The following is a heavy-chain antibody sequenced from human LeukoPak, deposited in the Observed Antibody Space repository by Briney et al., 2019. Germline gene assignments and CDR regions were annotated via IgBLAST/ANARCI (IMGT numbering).Heavy chain of an antibody. CDR1: GFTFNNYW. Sequence: HPGGSLRLSCAASGFTFNNYWMHWVRQAPGKGLVWVSRINIDGSSASYADSVKGRFTISRDNVKNTLYLQMNSLRAEDTAVYYCAREGWSPRANWFDPWGQGTLVTVSS. V-gene: IGHV3-74*01. CDR2: INIDGSSA. J-gene: IGHJ5*02. D-gene: IGHD6-19*01. CDR3: AREGWSPRANWFDP.